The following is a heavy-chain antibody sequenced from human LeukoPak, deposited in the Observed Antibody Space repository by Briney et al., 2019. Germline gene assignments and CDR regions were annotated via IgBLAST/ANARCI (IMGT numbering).Heavy chain of an antibody. CDR2: IKEDGSEI. D-gene: IGHD4-23*01. CDR3: ARDRGYSSFDY. J-gene: IGHJ4*02. CDR1: AFTFGSYW. V-gene: IGHV3-7*01. Sequence: QPGGSLRLSCEASAFTFGSYWMSWVRQAPGKGLEWVANIKEDGSEINYVDSVKGRFTISRDNAKNSLFLQMNSLRVEDTAVYYCARDRGYSSFDYWGQGTLVTVSS.